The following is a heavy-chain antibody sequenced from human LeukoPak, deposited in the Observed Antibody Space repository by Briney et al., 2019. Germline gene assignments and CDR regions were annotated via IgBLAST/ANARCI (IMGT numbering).Heavy chain of an antibody. D-gene: IGHD3-22*01. Sequence: GGSLRLSCAASGFTFSDYYMSWIRQVPGKGLEWVSYISSSGSTIYYADSVKGRFTISRDNAKNSLYLQMNSLRAEDTAVYYCARKASYYYDSSGYYPWGQGTLVTVSS. CDR3: ARKASYYYDSSGYYP. CDR1: GFTFSDYY. CDR2: ISSSGSTI. J-gene: IGHJ5*02. V-gene: IGHV3-11*01.